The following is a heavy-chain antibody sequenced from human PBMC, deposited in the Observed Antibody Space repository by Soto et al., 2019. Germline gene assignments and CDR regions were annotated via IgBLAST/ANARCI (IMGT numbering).Heavy chain of an antibody. D-gene: IGHD5-12*01. J-gene: IGHJ4*02. CDR3: AKSPRGEMATD. CDR1: GYTFINYH. Sequence: QVQLVQSGGEVKKPGASVTVSCKASGYTFINYHITWVRQAPGQGLEWMAWINTYNGMTDYAQRFQGRGTMTRDTSTSTAYMELRNLGADGTAVYFCAKSPRGEMATDWGQGTLVTVSS. V-gene: IGHV1-18*01. CDR2: INTYNGMT.